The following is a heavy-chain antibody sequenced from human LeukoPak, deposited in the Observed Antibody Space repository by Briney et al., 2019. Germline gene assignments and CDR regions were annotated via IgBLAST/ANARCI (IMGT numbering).Heavy chain of an antibody. J-gene: IGHJ3*02. CDR1: GGSISIYY. V-gene: IGHV4-4*07. CDR2: IYTSGGT. CDR3: ARVRLSSRGYSDDAFDI. Sequence: SETLSLTCTVSGGSISIYYWSWIRQPAGKGLEWIGRIYTSGGTNYNPSLKSRLTMTVDTSKNQFFLKLRSVTAAGKAVYYCARVRLSSRGYSDDAFDIWGQGTMVTVSS. D-gene: IGHD3-22*01.